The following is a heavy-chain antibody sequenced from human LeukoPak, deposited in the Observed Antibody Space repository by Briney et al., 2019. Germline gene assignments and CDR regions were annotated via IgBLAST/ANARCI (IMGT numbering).Heavy chain of an antibody. CDR2: IYHSGRT. V-gene: IGHV4-39*01. CDR1: GSSVSSGTYY. J-gene: IGHJ2*01. CDR3: ARHFSPPGALYWYFDL. Sequence: SETLSLTCTVSGSSVSSGTYYWGWIRQPPEKGLEWIGNIYHSGRTYYNPSLKSRVTISVDTSKNQFSLNLSSLTAADTAVYYCARHFSPPGALYWYFDLWGRGTLATVSS. D-gene: IGHD7-27*01.